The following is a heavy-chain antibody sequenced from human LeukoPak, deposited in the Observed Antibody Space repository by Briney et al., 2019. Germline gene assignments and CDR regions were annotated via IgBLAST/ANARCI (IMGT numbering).Heavy chain of an antibody. J-gene: IGHJ3*02. CDR2: IYPGDSDT. CDR3: ARQEAAAAGPNDASDI. CDR1: GYSFTSYW. Sequence: GESLEISCKGSGYSFTSYWIGWVRQMPGKGLEWMGIIYPGDSDTRYSPSFQGQVTISADKSISTAYLQWSSLKASDTAMYYCARQEAAAAGPNDASDIWGQGTMVTVSS. V-gene: IGHV5-51*01. D-gene: IGHD6-13*01.